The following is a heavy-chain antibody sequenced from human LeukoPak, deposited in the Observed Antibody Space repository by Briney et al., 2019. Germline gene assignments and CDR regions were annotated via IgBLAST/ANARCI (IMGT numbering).Heavy chain of an antibody. CDR3: ARVVPAAY. V-gene: IGHV3-48*03. Sequence: GGSLRLSCAGSGWMHWVRQAPGKGLEWVSYISSSGSTIYYADSVKGRFTISRDNAKNSLYLQMNSLRAEDTAVYYCARVVPAAYWGQGTLVTVSS. D-gene: IGHD2-2*01. J-gene: IGHJ4*02. CDR2: ISSSGSTI. CDR1: GW.